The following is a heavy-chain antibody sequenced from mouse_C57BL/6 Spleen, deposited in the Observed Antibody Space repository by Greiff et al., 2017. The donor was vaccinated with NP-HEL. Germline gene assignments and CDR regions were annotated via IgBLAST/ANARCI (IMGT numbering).Heavy chain of an antibody. CDR3: AREDYDGFAY. J-gene: IGHJ3*01. CDR2: IYPSDSET. Sequence: QVQLQQPGAELVRPGSSVKLSCKASGYTFTSYWMDWVKQRPGQGLEWIGNIYPSDSETHYNQKFKDKATLTVDKSSSTADMQLSSLASEDSAVYYYAREDYDGFAYWGQGTLVTVSA. D-gene: IGHD2-4*01. V-gene: IGHV1-61*01. CDR1: GYTFTSYW.